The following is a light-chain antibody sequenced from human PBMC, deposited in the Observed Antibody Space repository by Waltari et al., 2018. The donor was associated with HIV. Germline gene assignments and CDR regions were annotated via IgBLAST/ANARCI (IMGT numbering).Light chain of an antibody. CDR1: RSHLRNNY. V-gene: IGLV1-51*02. CDR3: GTWDGTLSGYI. CDR2: KNT. J-gene: IGLJ1*01. Sequence: QSVLTQPPSVSPAPGQKVPVTRPGNRSHLRNNYVSWYQPFPGTAPKLLIYKNTWRPSMMPDRFSGSKSGTSATLVITGLQTGDEADYFCGTWDGTLSGYIFGIETKVTVL.